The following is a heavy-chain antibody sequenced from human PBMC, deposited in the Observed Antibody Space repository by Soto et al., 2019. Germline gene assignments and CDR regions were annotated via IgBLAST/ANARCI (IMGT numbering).Heavy chain of an antibody. J-gene: IGHJ4*02. V-gene: IGHV3-23*01. CDR1: GFTFGSYP. D-gene: IGHD1-1*01. CDR2: ISGSGANT. CDR3: AGGQDNLAVNFDY. Sequence: PGWSLRLSCAASGFTFGSYPMSWVRQAPGKGLEWVSIISGSGANTHYADSVKGRFTISRDNAKNTLYLQMNSLRADDTAVYYCAGGQDNLAVNFDYWGQGTPVTVSS.